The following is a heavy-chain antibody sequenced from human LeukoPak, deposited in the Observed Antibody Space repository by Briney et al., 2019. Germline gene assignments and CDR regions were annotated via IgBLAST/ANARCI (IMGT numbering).Heavy chain of an antibody. J-gene: IGHJ4*02. D-gene: IGHD1-7*01. CDR2: IRYDGSNK. Sequence: PGGSLRLPCAASGFTFSSYGMHWVRQAPGKGLEWVAFIRYDGSNKYYADSMKGRFTISRDNSKNTLYLQMNSLRAEDTAVYYCAKDTKLRALFDYWGQGTLVTVSS. CDR3: AKDTKLRALFDY. V-gene: IGHV3-30*02. CDR1: GFTFSSYG.